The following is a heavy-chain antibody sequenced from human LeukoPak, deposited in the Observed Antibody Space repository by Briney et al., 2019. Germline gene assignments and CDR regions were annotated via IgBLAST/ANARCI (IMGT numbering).Heavy chain of an antibody. V-gene: IGHV4-59*01. CDR3: ARAFYYYDGIDY. CDR2: IYYSGST. Sequence: SETLSLTCTVSGGSISTYYWTWIRQPPGKGLEWIGNIYYSGSTNYNPSLKSRVTISVDTSNNQFSLNLSSVTAADTAVCYCARAFYYYDGIDYWGQGTLVTVSS. J-gene: IGHJ4*02. D-gene: IGHD3-22*01. CDR1: GGSISTYY.